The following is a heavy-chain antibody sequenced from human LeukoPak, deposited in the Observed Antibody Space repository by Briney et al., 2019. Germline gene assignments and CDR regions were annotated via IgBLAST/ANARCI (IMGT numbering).Heavy chain of an antibody. CDR3: ARSVSSGYAGY. CDR2: INHSGST. V-gene: IGHV4-34*01. Sequence: PSETLSLTCAVYGGSFSGYYWSWIRQPPGKGLEWIGEINHSGSTNYNPSLKSRVTISVDTSKNQFSLKLSSVTAADTAVYYCARSVSSGYAGYWGQGTLVTVSS. J-gene: IGHJ4*02. D-gene: IGHD3-22*01. CDR1: GGSFSGYY.